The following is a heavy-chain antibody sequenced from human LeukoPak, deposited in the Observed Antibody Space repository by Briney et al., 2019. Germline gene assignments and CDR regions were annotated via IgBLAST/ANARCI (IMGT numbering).Heavy chain of an antibody. V-gene: IGHV5-51*01. D-gene: IGHD3-3*01. Sequence: GESLKISCKGLGYSFSSYSIGWVRQMPGKGLEWMGIIYPDVSDTRYSPSFQGQVTISADRSFSTAYLRWSSLKASDTAMYYCARQYYDFWSGYPRQTYHFDYWGQGTLVTVSS. CDR3: ARQYYDFWSGYPRQTYHFDY. CDR1: GYSFSSYS. CDR2: IYPDVSDT. J-gene: IGHJ4*02.